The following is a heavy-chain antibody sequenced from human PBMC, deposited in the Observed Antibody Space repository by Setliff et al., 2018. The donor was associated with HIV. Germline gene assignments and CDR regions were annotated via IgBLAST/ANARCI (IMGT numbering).Heavy chain of an antibody. CDR2: ISSSSTYV. D-gene: IGHD3-16*02. V-gene: IGHV3-21*01. J-gene: IGHJ6*03. CDR1: GFTFSTSN. Sequence: PGGSLRLSFAASGFTFSTSNMNWVRQAPGKGLEWVSSISSSSTYVYYADSVKGRFTVSRGNAKNSLYLHMNSLRAEDTAVYYCARAQDVWGSYRYTNYYYYMDVWGKGTTVTVSS. CDR3: ARAQDVWGSYRYTNYYYYMDV.